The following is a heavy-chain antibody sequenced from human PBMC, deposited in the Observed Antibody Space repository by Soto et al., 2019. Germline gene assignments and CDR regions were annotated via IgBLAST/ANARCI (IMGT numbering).Heavy chain of an antibody. Sequence: QVQLVESGGGVVQPGRSLRLSCAASGFTFSSYAMHWVRQAPGKGLEWVAVISYDGSNKYNADSVKGRFTISRDNSKNTLYLQMNSLRAEDTAVYYCARDGGYSYGSSSLDYWGQGTLVTVSS. CDR3: ARDGGYSYGSSSLDY. D-gene: IGHD5-18*01. J-gene: IGHJ4*02. CDR1: GFTFSSYA. V-gene: IGHV3-30-3*01. CDR2: ISYDGSNK.